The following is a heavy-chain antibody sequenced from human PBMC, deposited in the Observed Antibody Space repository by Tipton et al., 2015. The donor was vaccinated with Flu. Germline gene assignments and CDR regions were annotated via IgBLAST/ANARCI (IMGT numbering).Heavy chain of an antibody. CDR1: GFVFSGSA. J-gene: IGHJ3*02. CDR3: ARDRTTFDI. V-gene: IGHV3-7*01. Sequence: QLVQSGGGLVQPGGSLKLSCAASGFVFSGSAMHWVRQAPGKGLEWVANINQDGSATHYVDSVRGRFTISRDNAKNSLYLEMNTLRAEDTAVYYCARDRTTFDIWGHGTMVTVSS. CDR2: INQDGSAT.